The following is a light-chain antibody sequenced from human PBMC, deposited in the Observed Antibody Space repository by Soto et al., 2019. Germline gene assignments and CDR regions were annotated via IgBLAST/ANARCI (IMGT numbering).Light chain of an antibody. J-gene: IGKJ1*01. CDR3: LGRYSTPTA. V-gene: IGKV1-39*01. Sequence: DLPMTQSPSSLYASVGDIVTITCRASQSMSGYLNWYQQKREKAPQLLIYAASSWQLGVPSKFSGSGSGTDFTLPISSLHPEDFATYYCLGRYSTPTAFDQGTKVEL. CDR2: AAS. CDR1: QSMSGY.